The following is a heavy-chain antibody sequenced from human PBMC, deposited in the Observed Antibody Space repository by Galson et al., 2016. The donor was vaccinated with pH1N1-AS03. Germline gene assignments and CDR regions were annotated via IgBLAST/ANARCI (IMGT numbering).Heavy chain of an antibody. CDR3: ARPNGDYAINAFDI. CDR1: GSTFIDYY. CDR2: ISPTATTI. J-gene: IGHJ3*02. Sequence: SLRLSCATSGSTFIDYYINWIRQAPGKGLEWVSYISPTATTINYADSVKGRFTISRDNAKNSLYLQMSTLRSDDTAVYYCARPNGDYAINAFDIWGQGTMVTVSS. V-gene: IGHV3-11*01. D-gene: IGHD4-17*01.